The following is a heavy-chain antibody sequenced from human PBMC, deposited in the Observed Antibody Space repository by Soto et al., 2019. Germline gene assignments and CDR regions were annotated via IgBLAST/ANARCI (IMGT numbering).Heavy chain of an antibody. CDR3: ARDPYTVYWFDP. J-gene: IGHJ5*02. Sequence: PSQTLSLTCAISGDSVSSNSAALNLSMQSPSRGLEWLGRTYYRSKWYNDYAVSVKSRITINPDTSKNQFSLQLNSVTPEDTAVYYCARDPYTVYWFDPWGQGTLVTVSS. CDR2: TYYRSKWYN. V-gene: IGHV6-1*01. CDR1: GDSVSSNSAA. D-gene: IGHD2-2*02.